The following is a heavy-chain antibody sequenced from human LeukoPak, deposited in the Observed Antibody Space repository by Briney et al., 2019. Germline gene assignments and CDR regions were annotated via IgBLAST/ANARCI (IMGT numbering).Heavy chain of an antibody. Sequence: GASVKVSCKASGYTFTGYYMHWVRQAPGQGLEWMGWINPNSGGTNYAQKFQGRVTMTRNTSISTAYMELSSLRSEDTAVYYCAREIASSSSHYYYYGMDVWGQGTTVTVSS. V-gene: IGHV1-2*02. J-gene: IGHJ6*02. CDR1: GYTFTGYY. CDR2: INPNSGGT. CDR3: AREIASSSSHYYYYGMDV. D-gene: IGHD6-13*01.